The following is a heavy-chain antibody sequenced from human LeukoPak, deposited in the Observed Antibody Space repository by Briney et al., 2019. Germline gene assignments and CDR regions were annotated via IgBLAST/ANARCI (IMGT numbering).Heavy chain of an antibody. CDR1: GYTFTDYY. Sequence: ASVKVSCKASGYTFTDYYMHWVRQAPGQGLEWMGWINPNSGGTNYAQKFQGRVTMTRDTSISTAYMELSRLRSDDTAVYYCARAGSGYRHAKTPPGGVYWGQGTLVTVSS. CDR2: INPNSGGT. J-gene: IGHJ4*02. V-gene: IGHV1-2*02. CDR3: ARAGSGYRHAKTPPGGVY. D-gene: IGHD5-12*01.